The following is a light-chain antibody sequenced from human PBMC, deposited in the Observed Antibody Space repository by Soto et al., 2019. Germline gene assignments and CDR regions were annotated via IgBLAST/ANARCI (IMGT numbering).Light chain of an antibody. Sequence: DIQMTQSPSSVSASVGDRVTITCRASQGISSWIAWYQQKPGKAPKLLIYAASSLHSGVQSRISCSGSRTDYNLSSCRLQPEDCATNYCQQANSFPRTFGQGTKLEIK. CDR2: AAS. J-gene: IGKJ1*01. CDR3: QQANSFPRT. V-gene: IGKV1-12*01. CDR1: QGISSW.